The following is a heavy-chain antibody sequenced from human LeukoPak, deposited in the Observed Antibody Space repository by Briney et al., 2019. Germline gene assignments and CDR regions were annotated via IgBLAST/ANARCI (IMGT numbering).Heavy chain of an antibody. J-gene: IGHJ4*02. V-gene: IGHV3-23*01. CDR2: LSGSGGST. CDR1: GFTFSSYA. CDR3: AKREYSYGLYYFDY. D-gene: IGHD5-18*01. Sequence: GGSLRLSCAASGFTFSSYAMSWVRQAPGKGLEWVSALSGSGGSTYYADSVKGRFTISRDNSKNTLYLQMNSLRAEDTAVYYCAKREYSYGLYYFDYWGQGTLVTVSS.